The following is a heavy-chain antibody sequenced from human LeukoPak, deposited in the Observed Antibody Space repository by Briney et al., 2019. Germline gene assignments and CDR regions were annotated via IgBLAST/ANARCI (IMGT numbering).Heavy chain of an antibody. CDR3: ARGGSGWSNFDY. J-gene: IGHJ4*02. CDR1: GYTFTSYA. D-gene: IGHD6-19*01. Sequence: ASVKVSCKASGYTFTSYAMHWVRQAPGQRLEWMGWINAGNCNTKYSQKFQGRVTITRDTSASTAYMELSSLRSEDTAVYYCARGGSGWSNFDYWGQGTLVTVSS. CDR2: INAGNCNT. V-gene: IGHV1-3*01.